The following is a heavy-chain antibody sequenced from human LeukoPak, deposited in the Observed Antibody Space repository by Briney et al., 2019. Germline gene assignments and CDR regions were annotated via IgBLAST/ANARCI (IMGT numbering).Heavy chain of an antibody. CDR1: GFTFSSYA. V-gene: IGHV3-30-3*01. D-gene: IGHD1-1*01. J-gene: IGHJ6*02. CDR3: ARHQSAGHPPRYYYYGMDV. Sequence: GGSLRLSCAASGFTFSSYAMHWVRQAPGKGLEWVAVISYDGSNKYYADSVKGRFTISRDNSKNTLYLQMNSLRAEDTAVYYCARHQSAGHPPRYYYYGMDVWGQGTTVTVSS. CDR2: ISYDGSNK.